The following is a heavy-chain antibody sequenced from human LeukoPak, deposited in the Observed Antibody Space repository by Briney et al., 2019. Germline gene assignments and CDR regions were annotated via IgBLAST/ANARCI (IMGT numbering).Heavy chain of an antibody. Sequence: SETLSLTCTVSGYSISSGYYWGWIRQPPGKGLEWLGSIYHSGRTYYNPSLKSRVTISVDTSKNQSSLKLSSVTAADTGVYYCARDPTFHGSSCKGGGYFDYWGQGTLVTVSS. CDR2: IYHSGRT. CDR1: GYSISSGYY. V-gene: IGHV4-38-2*02. CDR3: ARDPTFHGSSCKGGGYFDY. J-gene: IGHJ4*02. D-gene: IGHD6-13*01.